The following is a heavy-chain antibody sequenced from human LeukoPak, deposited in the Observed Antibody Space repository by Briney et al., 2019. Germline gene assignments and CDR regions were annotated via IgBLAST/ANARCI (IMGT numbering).Heavy chain of an antibody. V-gene: IGHV3-30*02. D-gene: IGHD1-14*01. CDR3: AKDLGISRWAFDI. CDR1: GFTFSSYG. J-gene: IGHJ3*02. CDR2: IRYDGSNK. Sequence: GGSLRLSCAASGFTFSSYGMHWVRQAPGKGLEWVAFIRYDGSNKYYADSVKGRFTISRDNSKNTLYLQVNSLRTEDTAVYYCAKDLGISRWAFDIWGQGTMVTVSS.